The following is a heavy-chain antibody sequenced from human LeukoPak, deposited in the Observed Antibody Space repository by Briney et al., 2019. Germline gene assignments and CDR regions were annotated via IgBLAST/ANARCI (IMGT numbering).Heavy chain of an antibody. D-gene: IGHD4-17*01. Sequence: GGSLRLSCAASGFTFDSYGMHWVRQAPGKGLEWVAVISYDGSNKYYADSVKGRFTISRDNSKNTLYLQMNSLRAEDTAVYYCAKDHSQTVTPHIPDDYWGQGTLVTVSS. CDR3: AKDHSQTVTPHIPDDY. V-gene: IGHV3-30*18. CDR2: ISYDGSNK. CDR1: GFTFDSYG. J-gene: IGHJ4*02.